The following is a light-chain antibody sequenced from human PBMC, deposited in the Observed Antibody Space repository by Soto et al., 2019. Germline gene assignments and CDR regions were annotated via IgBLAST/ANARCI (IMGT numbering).Light chain of an antibody. J-gene: IGLJ1*01. Sequence: QSVLAQPASVSGSPGQSITISCTGTSDDVGAYNSVSWYQQLPHKAPQVILYKGTQRPSGVSSRFSGSTSGNAASLTISGLQADDEADYFCGSYTTSSNYVFGTGTKVTVL. CDR1: SDDVGAYNS. CDR2: KGT. CDR3: GSYTTSSNYV. V-gene: IGLV2-14*02.